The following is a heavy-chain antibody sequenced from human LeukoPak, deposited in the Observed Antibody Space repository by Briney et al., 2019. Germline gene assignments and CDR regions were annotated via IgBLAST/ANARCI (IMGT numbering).Heavy chain of an antibody. CDR1: GGSISSYY. V-gene: IGHV4-4*07. D-gene: IGHD6-19*01. CDR3: ARQTRGSGWYGGTFNWFDP. CDR2: IYTSGST. Sequence: SQTLSLTCAVSGGSISSYYWSWIRQPAGEGLEWIGRIYTSGSTNYNPSLKSRVTISVDTSKNQFSLKLSSVTAADTAVYYCARQTRGSGWYGGTFNWFDPWGQGTLVTVSS. J-gene: IGHJ5*02.